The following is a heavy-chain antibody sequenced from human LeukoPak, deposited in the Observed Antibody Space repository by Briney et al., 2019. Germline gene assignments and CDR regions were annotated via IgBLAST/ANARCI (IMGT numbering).Heavy chain of an antibody. V-gene: IGHV3-66*01. J-gene: IGHJ4*02. CDR3: ARDPDYGGSFYYFDY. D-gene: IGHD4-23*01. Sequence: GGSLRLSCAASGFTVSSNYMSWVRQAPGKGLEWVSVIYSGGSTYYADSVKGRFTISRDNSKNTLYLQMNSLRAEDTAVYYCARDPDYGGSFYYFDYWGQGTLVTVSS. CDR2: IYSGGST. CDR1: GFTVSSNY.